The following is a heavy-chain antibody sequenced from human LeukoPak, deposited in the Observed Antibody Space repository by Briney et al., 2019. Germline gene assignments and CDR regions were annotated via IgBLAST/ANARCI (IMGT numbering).Heavy chain of an antibody. D-gene: IGHD2/OR15-2a*01. Sequence: PSETLSLTWTVSGGSISSYYWGWMRHPPGKGLEWIAYISDIGSINYNPSLKSRVTISLDTSKNQFSLKLSSVTAADTAVYYCAGHHPRNTVDFWGQGTLVTVSS. J-gene: IGHJ4*02. CDR3: AGHHPRNTVDF. V-gene: IGHV4-59*08. CDR2: ISDIGSI. CDR1: GGSISSYY.